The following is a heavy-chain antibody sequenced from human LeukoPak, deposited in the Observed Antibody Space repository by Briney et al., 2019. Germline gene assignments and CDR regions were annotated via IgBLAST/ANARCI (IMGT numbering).Heavy chain of an antibody. CDR1: GYTFTGYY. CDR3: ARDRSFTIFGVTDAFDI. J-gene: IGHJ3*02. Sequence: ASVKVSCKASGYTFTGYYMHWVRQAPGQGLEWMGWINPNSGGTNYAQKFQGRVTMTRDTSISTAYMELSRLRSDDTAVYYCARDRSFTIFGVTDAFDIWGQGTMVTVSS. CDR2: INPNSGGT. V-gene: IGHV1-2*02. D-gene: IGHD3-3*01.